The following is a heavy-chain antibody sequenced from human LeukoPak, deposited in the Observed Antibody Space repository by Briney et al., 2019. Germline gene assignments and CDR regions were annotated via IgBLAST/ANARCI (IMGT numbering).Heavy chain of an antibody. V-gene: IGHV3-7*01. Sequence: PGGSLRLSCVASGFTFSSYWMTWVRQAPGKGLEWVANIKTDGSQIYYVDSVKGRFTISRDNAKNSLYLQMNRLRAEDTAVYYCARERQLERLAFGKEGSAFDYWGQGALVTVSS. D-gene: IGHD1-1*01. CDR3: ARERQLERLAFGKEGSAFDY. CDR2: IKTDGSQI. J-gene: IGHJ4*02. CDR1: GFTFSSYW.